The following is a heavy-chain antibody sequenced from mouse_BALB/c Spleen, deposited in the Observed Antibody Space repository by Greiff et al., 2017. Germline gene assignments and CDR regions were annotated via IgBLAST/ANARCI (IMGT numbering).Heavy chain of an antibody. J-gene: IGHJ2*01. CDR1: GFTFSDYY. Sequence: EVQVVESGGGLVKPGGSLKLSCAASGFTFSDYYMYWVRQTPEKRLEWVATISDGGSYTYYPDSVKGRFTISRDNAKNTLYLQMSSLKSEDTALYCCARGDPDYWGQGTTLTVSA. CDR3: ARGDPDY. CDR2: ISDGGSYT. D-gene: IGHD3-3*01. V-gene: IGHV5-4*02.